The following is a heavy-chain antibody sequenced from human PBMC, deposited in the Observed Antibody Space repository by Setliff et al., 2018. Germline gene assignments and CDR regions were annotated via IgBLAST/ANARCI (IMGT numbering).Heavy chain of an antibody. CDR3: ARDVQGGGYPDY. Sequence: PGGSLRLSCAASGFTVSTNYMIWVRQAPGKGLEWVSVIYSGGSTYYADSVKGRFTISRDNSKNTLYFQMNSLRAEDTAVYYCARDVQGGGYPDYWGQGTLVTVSS. D-gene: IGHD3-22*01. J-gene: IGHJ4*02. CDR2: IYSGGST. CDR1: GFTVSTNY. V-gene: IGHV3-66*01.